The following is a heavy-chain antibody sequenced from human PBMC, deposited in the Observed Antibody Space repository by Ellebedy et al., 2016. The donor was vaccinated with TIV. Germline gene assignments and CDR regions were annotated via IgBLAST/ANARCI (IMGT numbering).Heavy chain of an antibody. Sequence: GESLKISCAASGFTFSSYRMHWVRQAPGTGLEWVASISSSSTYIYFADSMKGRLTISRDNAKNSLYLQMNSLRAEDTAVYYCARANGWVTDNWGQGTLVTVSS. CDR1: GFTFSSYR. D-gene: IGHD5-18*01. CDR2: ISSSSTYI. CDR3: ARANGWVTDN. J-gene: IGHJ4*02. V-gene: IGHV3-21*01.